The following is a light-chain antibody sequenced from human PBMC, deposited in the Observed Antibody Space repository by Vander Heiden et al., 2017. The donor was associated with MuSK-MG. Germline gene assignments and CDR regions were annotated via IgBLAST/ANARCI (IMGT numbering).Light chain of an antibody. J-gene: IGKJ4*01. CDR1: QSVDSN. Sequence: EIVMTQSPATLSVSPGERATLSCRASQSVDSNLAWYQQKPGQAPRLLIYGASTRTTGIPARFSGSGSRTEFTLTISSLQYEDFAVYYCQQYDDWPLTFGGGTKVEIK. CDR3: QQYDDWPLT. CDR2: GAS. V-gene: IGKV3-15*01.